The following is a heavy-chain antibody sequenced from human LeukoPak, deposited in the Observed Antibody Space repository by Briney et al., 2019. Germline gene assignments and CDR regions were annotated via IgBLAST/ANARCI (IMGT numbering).Heavy chain of an antibody. CDR1: GGSISSTSYY. CDR3: ARAYYFDY. J-gene: IGHJ4*02. Sequence: SETLSLTCTVSGGSISSTSYYWSWIRQPPGKGLEWIGYIYYSGSTNYNPSLKSRVTISVDTSKNQFSLKLSSVTAADTAVYYCARAYYFDYWGQGTLVTVSS. CDR2: IYYSGST. V-gene: IGHV4-61*01.